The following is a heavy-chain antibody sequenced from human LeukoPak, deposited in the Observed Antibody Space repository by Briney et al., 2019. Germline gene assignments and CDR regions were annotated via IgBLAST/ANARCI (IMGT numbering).Heavy chain of an antibody. CDR2: LYYSGST. V-gene: IGHV4-39*01. CDR1: GGSISSSSYY. CDR3: ARQSTYYDILTGYSPGGWFDP. Sequence: SQTLSLTCTVSGGSISSSSYYWGWIRQPPGKGLEWIGSLYYSGSTYYNPSLKSRVTISVDTSKNQFSLKLSSVTAADTAVYYCARQSTYYDILTGYSPGGWFDPWGQGTLVTVSS. J-gene: IGHJ5*02. D-gene: IGHD3-9*01.